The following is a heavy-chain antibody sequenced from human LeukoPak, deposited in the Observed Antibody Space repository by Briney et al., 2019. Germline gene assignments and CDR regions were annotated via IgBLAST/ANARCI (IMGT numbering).Heavy chain of an antibody. Sequence: EPSETLSLTCAVSGGSISSGDYYWSWIRQPPGKGLEWIGYIYYSGSTYYNPSLKSRVTISVDTSKNQFSLKLSSVTAADTAVYYCARETGTVPFHNVLTGRQDFYYYYIDVWGKGTTVTVSS. D-gene: IGHD3-9*01. CDR2: IYYSGST. CDR1: GGSISSGDYY. CDR3: ARETGTVPFHNVLTGRQDFYYYYIDV. J-gene: IGHJ6*03. V-gene: IGHV4-30-4*08.